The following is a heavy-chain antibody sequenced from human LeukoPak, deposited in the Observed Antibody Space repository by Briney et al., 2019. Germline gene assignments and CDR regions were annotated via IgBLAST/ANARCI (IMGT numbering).Heavy chain of an antibody. CDR1: GYSISSGYY. CDR3: ARRGSSGWYWYFDL. D-gene: IGHD6-19*01. CDR2: IYHSGST. V-gene: IGHV4-38-2*01. Sequence: SETLSLTCAVSGYSISSGYYWGWIRQPPGKGLEWIGSIYHSGSTYYNPSLKSRVTISVDTSKNQFSLKLSSVTAADTAVYYCARRGSSGWYWYFDLWGRGTLVTVSS. J-gene: IGHJ2*01.